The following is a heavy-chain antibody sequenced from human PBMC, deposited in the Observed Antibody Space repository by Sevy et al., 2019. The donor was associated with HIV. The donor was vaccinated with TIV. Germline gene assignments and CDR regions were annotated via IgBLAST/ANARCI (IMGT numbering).Heavy chain of an antibody. CDR3: ARLFSCGGDCYYLDY. CDR1: GFTFSDYD. CDR2: MSHDGNYK. J-gene: IGHJ4*02. Sequence: GGSLRLSCAASGFTFSDYDMHWVRQAPGKGREWVAVMSHDGNYKNHADSVKVRFTISRDNFKNTLYLQMNSLRVEDTAVYFCARLFSCGGDCYYLDYWGQGAPVTVSS. D-gene: IGHD2-21*02. V-gene: IGHV3-30*04.